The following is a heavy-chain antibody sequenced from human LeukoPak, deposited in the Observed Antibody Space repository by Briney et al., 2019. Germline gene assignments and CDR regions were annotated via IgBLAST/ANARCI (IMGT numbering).Heavy chain of an antibody. V-gene: IGHV3-23*01. CDR2: LSGSGSST. D-gene: IGHD4/OR15-4a*01. Sequence: GGSLRLSCVASGFIFNKHAMSWVRQAPGKGLEWVSGLSGSGSSTDYADSVKGRFTVSRVNSKNTLFLQMNSLRAEDTAIYYCAKERDYGPADYWGQGTLVTVSS. J-gene: IGHJ4*02. CDR1: GFIFNKHA. CDR3: AKERDYGPADY.